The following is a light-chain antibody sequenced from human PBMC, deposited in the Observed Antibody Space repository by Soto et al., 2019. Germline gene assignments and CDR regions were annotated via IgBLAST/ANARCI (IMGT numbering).Light chain of an antibody. Sequence: QSVLPQPPSASGTPGQRVTISCSGSSSNIGNNAVNWYQQFPGTAPHLLIFNNNQRPSGVPDRFSGSKSGTSASLAISGLQSEDEADYYCAAWDDSLTAVVFGGGTQLTVL. CDR1: SSNIGNNA. V-gene: IGLV1-44*01. CDR3: AAWDDSLTAVV. CDR2: NNN. J-gene: IGLJ2*01.